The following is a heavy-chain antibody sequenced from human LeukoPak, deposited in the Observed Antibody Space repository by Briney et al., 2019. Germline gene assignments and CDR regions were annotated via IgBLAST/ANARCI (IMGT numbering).Heavy chain of an antibody. CDR1: GYTFTSYG. J-gene: IGHJ4*02. D-gene: IGHD3-10*01. Sequence: ASVKVSCKASGYTFTSYGISWVRQAPGQGLEWMGWISAYNGNTNYAQKLQGRVTMTTDTSTSTACMELRSLRSDDTAVYYCARGQYGSGSSYFDYWGQGTLVTVSS. V-gene: IGHV1-18*01. CDR2: ISAYNGNT. CDR3: ARGQYGSGSSYFDY.